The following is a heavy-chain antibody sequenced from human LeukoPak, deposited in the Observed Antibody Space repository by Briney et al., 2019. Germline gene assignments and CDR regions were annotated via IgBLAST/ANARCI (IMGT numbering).Heavy chain of an antibody. V-gene: IGHV3-21*01. Sequence: PGGSLRLSCAASGFTFSSYSMNWVRQAPGKGLEWVSSITSTSNYMYYADSVKGRFTISRDNAKSSVYLQMNSLRAEDTAGYYCARAFYYDSSGPDSDYWGQGTLVTVSS. D-gene: IGHD3-22*01. CDR3: ARAFYYDSSGPDSDY. CDR1: GFTFSSYS. CDR2: ITSTSNYM. J-gene: IGHJ4*02.